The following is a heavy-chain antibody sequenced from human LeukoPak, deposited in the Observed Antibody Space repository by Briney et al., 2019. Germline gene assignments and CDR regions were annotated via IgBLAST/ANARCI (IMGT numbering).Heavy chain of an antibody. CDR3: AKGPITMIVVGSLFFDY. V-gene: IGHV3-23*01. CDR1: GFTFSSYA. D-gene: IGHD3-22*01. CDR2: ISGSGGST. J-gene: IGHJ4*02. Sequence: GGSLRLSCAASGFTFSSYAMSWVRQAPGKGLEWVSAISGSGGSTYYADSVKGRLTISRDNSKNTLYLQMNSLRAEDTAVYYCAKGPITMIVVGSLFFDYWGQGTLVTVSS.